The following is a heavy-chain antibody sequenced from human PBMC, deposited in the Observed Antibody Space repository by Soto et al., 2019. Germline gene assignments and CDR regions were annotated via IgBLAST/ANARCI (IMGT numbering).Heavy chain of an antibody. J-gene: IGHJ4*02. D-gene: IGHD1-7*01. CDR1: GFTFSDYY. Sequence: QVQVVESGGGLVKPGGSLRLSCAASGFTFSDYYMSWIRQAPGEGLEWVSFISSSGDSTKYADSVKGRFTISRDNAKNSLYLQLNSLRAEDTAVYYCARGGVKGTTSRGQVYNWGQGTLVTVSS. CDR2: ISSSGDST. CDR3: ARGGVKGTTSRGQVYN. V-gene: IGHV3-11*06.